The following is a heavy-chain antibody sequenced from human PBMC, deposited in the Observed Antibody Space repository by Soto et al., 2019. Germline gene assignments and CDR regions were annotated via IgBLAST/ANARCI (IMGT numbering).Heavy chain of an antibody. V-gene: IGHV5-51*01. J-gene: IGHJ6*02. D-gene: IGHD4-17*01. Sequence: GESLKISCEGSGFSFSKYTVGWVRQIPVKGLEWMGIIHPGDSDTRYSPSFQGQVTISADKSISTAYLQWSSLKASDTAMYYCTLSYGDSYYYYSGMDVWGQGTTVTVSS. CDR2: IHPGDSDT. CDR1: GFSFSKYT. CDR3: TLSYGDSYYYYSGMDV.